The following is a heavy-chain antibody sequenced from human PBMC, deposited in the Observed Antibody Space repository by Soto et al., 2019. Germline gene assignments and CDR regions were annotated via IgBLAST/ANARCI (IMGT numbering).Heavy chain of an antibody. J-gene: IGHJ4*02. CDR3: ASWAGETSDWSGPYDF. CDR2: INAGDGNA. CDR1: AYSSTDYT. V-gene: IGHV1-3*01. Sequence: VQHVQSGAEATRPGASVKVSCKVSAYSSTDYTIHWVRQAPGQRLEWMGWINAGDGNARYSQTFQGRVTITRDKSARTVYLELSSPMSDDTAVYYCASWAGETSDWSGPYDFWGQGTLVTVSS. D-gene: IGHD6-19*01.